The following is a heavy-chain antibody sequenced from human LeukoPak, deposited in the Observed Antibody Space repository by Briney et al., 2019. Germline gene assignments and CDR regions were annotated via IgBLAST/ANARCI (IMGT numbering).Heavy chain of an antibody. Sequence: KPGGSLRLSCAASGFTFSSYSMNWVRQAPGKGLEWVSSISSSSSYIYYADSVKGRSTISRDNAKNSLYLQMNSLRAEDTAVYYCARDQQPTDKIRRIAAVDYWGQGTLVTVSS. CDR3: ARDQQPTDKIRRIAAVDY. D-gene: IGHD6-13*01. CDR2: ISSSSSYI. V-gene: IGHV3-21*01. CDR1: GFTFSSYS. J-gene: IGHJ4*02.